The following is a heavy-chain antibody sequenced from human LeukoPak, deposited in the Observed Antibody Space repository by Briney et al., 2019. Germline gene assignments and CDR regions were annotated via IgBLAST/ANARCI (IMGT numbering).Heavy chain of an antibody. J-gene: IGHJ4*02. D-gene: IGHD3-16*01. CDR1: GYTFTSYG. CDR2: ISAYNGNT. CDR3: ARDEPLDVWGSYEYFDY. Sequence: ASVKVSCKASGYTFTSYGISWVRQAPGQGLERMGWISAYNGNTNYAQKLQGRVTMTTDTSTSTAYMELRSLRSDDTAVYYCARDEPLDVWGSYEYFDYWGQGTLVTVSS. V-gene: IGHV1-18*01.